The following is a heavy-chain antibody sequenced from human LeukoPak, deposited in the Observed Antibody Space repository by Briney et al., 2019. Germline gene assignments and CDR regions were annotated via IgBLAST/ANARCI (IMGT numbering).Heavy chain of an antibody. V-gene: IGHV4-34*01. J-gene: IGHJ4*02. CDR1: GGSFSGYY. D-gene: IGHD3-10*02. Sequence: PSETLSLTCAVYGGSFSGYYWSWIRQPPGKGLEWIGEINHSGSTNYNPSLKSRVTISVDTSKNQSSLKLSSVTAADTAVYYCARKRYSYARGCFDYWGQGTLVTVSS. CDR3: ARKRYSYARGCFDY. CDR2: INHSGST.